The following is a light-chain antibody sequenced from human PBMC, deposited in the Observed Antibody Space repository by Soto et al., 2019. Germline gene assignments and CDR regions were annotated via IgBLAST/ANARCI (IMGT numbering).Light chain of an antibody. J-gene: IGLJ1*01. CDR3: SSYTGSSTPPYV. V-gene: IGLV2-14*01. Sequence: QSALTQPASVSGSPGQSITISCTGTSNDVGGYNYVSWYQQHPGKAPKLMIYEVSNRPSGVSNRFSGSKSGNTASLTISGHQAEDEADYYCSSYTGSSTPPYVLGTGTKLTVL. CDR2: EVS. CDR1: SNDVGGYNY.